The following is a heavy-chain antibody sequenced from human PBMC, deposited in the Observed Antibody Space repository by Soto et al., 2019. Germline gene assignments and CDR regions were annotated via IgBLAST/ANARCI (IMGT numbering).Heavy chain of an antibody. Sequence: SETLSLTCTVSGGSISSYYWSWIRQPPGKGLELIGYIYYSGSTNYNPSLKSRVTISVDTSKNQFSLKLSSVTAADTAVYYCARHMSPEYSGYLMWFDYWGQGTLVTVSS. D-gene: IGHD5-12*01. CDR3: ARHMSPEYSGYLMWFDY. V-gene: IGHV4-59*08. CDR1: GGSISSYY. J-gene: IGHJ4*02. CDR2: IYYSGST.